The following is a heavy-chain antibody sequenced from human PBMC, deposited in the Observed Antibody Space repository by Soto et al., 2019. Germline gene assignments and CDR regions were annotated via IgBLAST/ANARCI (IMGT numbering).Heavy chain of an antibody. CDR1: GFTFSSYG. D-gene: IGHD2-2*01. CDR3: AKPPGVVPAAMDY. V-gene: IGHV3-30*18. Sequence: GGSLRLSCAASGFTFSSYGMHWVRQAPGKGLEWVAVISYDGSNKYYADSVKGRFTISRDNSKNTLYLQMNSLRAEDTAVYYCAKPPGVVPAAMDYWGQGALVTVSS. CDR2: ISYDGSNK. J-gene: IGHJ4*02.